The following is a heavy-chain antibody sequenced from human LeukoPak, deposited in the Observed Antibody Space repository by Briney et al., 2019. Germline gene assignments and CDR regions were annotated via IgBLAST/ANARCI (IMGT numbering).Heavy chain of an antibody. D-gene: IGHD3-10*01. CDR3: ARGIYGSGSYCNWFDP. J-gene: IGHJ5*02. CDR2: IYHSGST. Sequence: SETLSLTCTVSGGSISSSTYYWGWIRRPPGKGLEWIGYIYHSGSTYYNPSLKSRVTISVDRSKNQFSLKLSSVTAADTAVYYCARGIYGSGSYCNWFDPWGQGTLVTVSS. V-gene: IGHV4-39*07. CDR1: GGSISSSTYY.